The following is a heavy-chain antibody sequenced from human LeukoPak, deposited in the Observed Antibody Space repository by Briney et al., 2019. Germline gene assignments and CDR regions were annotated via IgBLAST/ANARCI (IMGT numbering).Heavy chain of an antibody. J-gene: IGHJ2*01. CDR2: IYSNGIT. CDR1: GGSIFSYY. Sequence: SETLSLTCTVSGGSIFSYYWNWIRKSPGKGLEWLGYIYSNGITNYTPSLTSRGTISIPTSKNEFSLRLAAVAAADTPIYYCARRAYFDSSGYSPTSGYFDLWGRGTLVSVSS. V-gene: IGHV4-4*08. D-gene: IGHD3-22*01. CDR3: ARRAYFDSSGYSPTSGYFDL.